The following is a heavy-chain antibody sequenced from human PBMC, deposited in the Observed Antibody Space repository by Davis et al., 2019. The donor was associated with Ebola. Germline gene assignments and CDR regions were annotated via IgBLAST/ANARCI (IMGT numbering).Heavy chain of an antibody. CDR1: GFTFSGSA. V-gene: IGHV3-73*01. Sequence: GESLKISCAASGFTFSGSAMHWVRQASGKGLEWVGRIRSKANSYATAYAASVKGRFTISRDDSKNTAYLQMNSLRAEDTAVYYCARDQSEGEYQLLYSPWFDPWGQGTLVTVSS. CDR3: ARDQSEGEYQLLYSPWFDP. D-gene: IGHD2-2*02. J-gene: IGHJ5*02. CDR2: IRSKANSYAT.